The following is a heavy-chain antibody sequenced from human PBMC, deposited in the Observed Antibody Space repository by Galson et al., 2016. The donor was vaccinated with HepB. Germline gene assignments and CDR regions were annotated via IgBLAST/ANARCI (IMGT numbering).Heavy chain of an antibody. CDR3: ARRTLQPSFDY. CDR2: IYYSGNT. D-gene: IGHD1-14*01. CDR1: GDSFSIRGYY. J-gene: IGHJ4*02. V-gene: IGHV4-39*02. Sequence: SETLSLTCTVSGDSFSIRGYYWAWIRQPPGKGLEWIGSIYYSGNTYNNPSLKTRVSMSVDTSKNHFSLELSSVTAADTAVYYCARRTLQPSFDYWGQGTPVSVSS.